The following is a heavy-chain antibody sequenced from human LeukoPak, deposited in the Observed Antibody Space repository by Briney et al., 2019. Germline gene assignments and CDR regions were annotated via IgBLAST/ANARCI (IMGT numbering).Heavy chain of an antibody. J-gene: IGHJ4*02. D-gene: IGHD1-1*01. Sequence: PGGSLTLSCAASGFTFSGSAMHWVRQASGKGLERVGRIRSKANSYATAYAASVKGRFTISRDDSKNTAYLQMNSLKTEDTAVYYCARDHNYAFDNWGQGTLVSVSS. V-gene: IGHV3-73*01. CDR3: ARDHNYAFDN. CDR2: IRSKANSYAT. CDR1: GFTFSGSA.